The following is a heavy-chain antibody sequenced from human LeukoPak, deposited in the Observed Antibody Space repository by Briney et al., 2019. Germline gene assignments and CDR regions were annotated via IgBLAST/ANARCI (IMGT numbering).Heavy chain of an antibody. Sequence: PSETLSLTCAVYGVSFSGYYWGWIRQPPGKGLEWIGEINHSGSTNYSPSLRSRLTISVDTSNNQFSLRLSSVTAADTAVYYCARRDYCTSTSCYESYNWFDPWGQGTLVTVSS. CDR1: GVSFSGYY. CDR3: ARRDYCTSTSCYESYNWFDP. CDR2: INHSGST. V-gene: IGHV4-34*01. J-gene: IGHJ5*02. D-gene: IGHD2-2*01.